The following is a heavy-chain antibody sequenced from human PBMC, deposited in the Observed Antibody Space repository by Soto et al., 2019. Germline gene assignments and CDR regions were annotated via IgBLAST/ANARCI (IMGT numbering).Heavy chain of an antibody. D-gene: IGHD6-13*01. J-gene: IGHJ3*02. V-gene: IGHV3-21*01. CDR2: ISSNSNYI. Sequence: GGSLRLSCAASKFTFSGYSMNWVRQAPGKGLEWVSSISSNSNYIYYADSVKGRFTISRDNAKNSLYLQMNSLRPEDTAVYYCARVTRVAAAGTQAFDIWGQGTMVTVSS. CDR3: ARVTRVAAAGTQAFDI. CDR1: KFTFSGYS.